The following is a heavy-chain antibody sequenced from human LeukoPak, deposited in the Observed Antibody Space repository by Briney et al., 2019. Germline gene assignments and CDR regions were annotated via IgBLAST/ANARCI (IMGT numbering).Heavy chain of an antibody. CDR1: GGSISSSNW. V-gene: IGHV4-4*02. J-gene: IGHJ4*02. D-gene: IGHD6-19*01. CDR3: ARDCPTDSSGPPGGDY. Sequence: SGTLSLTCAVSGGSISSSNWWSWVRQPPGKGLEWIGEIYHSGSTNYNPSLKSRVTISVDKSKNQFSLKLSSVTAADTAVYYCARDCPTDSSGPPGGDYWGQGTLVTVSS. CDR2: IYHSGST.